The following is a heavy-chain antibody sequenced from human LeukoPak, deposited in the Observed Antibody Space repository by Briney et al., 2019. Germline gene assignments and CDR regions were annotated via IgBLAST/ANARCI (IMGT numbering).Heavy chain of an antibody. V-gene: IGHV4-39*01. CDR1: GGSMRSSSYY. CDR2: IYYSGST. CDR3: ATIKYSYYSMDV. D-gene: IGHD5-24*01. J-gene: IGHJ6*03. Sequence: KPSETLSLTCTVSGGSMRSSSYYWGWIRQPPGKGLEWIGSIYYSGSTYYNPSLKSRVTISVDTSKNQFSLKLSSVTDADTAVYYCATIKYSYYSMDVWGKGTTVTVSS.